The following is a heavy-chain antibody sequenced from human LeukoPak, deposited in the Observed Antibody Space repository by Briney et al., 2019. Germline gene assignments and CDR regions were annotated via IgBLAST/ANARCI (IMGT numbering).Heavy chain of an antibody. CDR3: ARDEYSYGSRTHPYFFDY. D-gene: IGHD5-18*01. CDR1: GGFIGTSTYY. Sequence: SETLSLTCTVSGGFIGTSTYYWGWIRQSPGKGLEWIGSIYYSGSTFYNPSLKSRVTISIDTSKNQFSLKVSSVTAADTAVYYCARDEYSYGSRTHPYFFDYWGQGTLVTVSS. CDR2: IYYSGST. J-gene: IGHJ4*02. V-gene: IGHV4-39*07.